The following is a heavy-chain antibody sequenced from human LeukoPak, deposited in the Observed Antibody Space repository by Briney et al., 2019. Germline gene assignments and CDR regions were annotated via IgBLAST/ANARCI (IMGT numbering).Heavy chain of an antibody. CDR1: GFTFSSYA. Sequence: PGGSLRLSCAASGFTFSSYAMHWVRQAPGKGLEWVAVISYDGSNKYYADSVKGRFTISRDNSKNTLYLQMNSLRAEDTAVYYCAVRGEIFGVVTLDYWGQGTLVTVSS. J-gene: IGHJ4*02. D-gene: IGHD3-3*01. V-gene: IGHV3-30-3*01. CDR3: AVRGEIFGVVTLDY. CDR2: ISYDGSNK.